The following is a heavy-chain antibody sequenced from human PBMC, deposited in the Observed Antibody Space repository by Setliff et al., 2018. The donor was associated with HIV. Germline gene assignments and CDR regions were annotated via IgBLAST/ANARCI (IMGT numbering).Heavy chain of an antibody. D-gene: IGHD6-6*01. CDR1: GYSISRGYY. Sequence: PSETLSLTCTVSGYSISRGYYWGWIRQPPGEGLEWIGNIYHSGSTYYNLSLKSRVTISVDTSKIQFSLKLTSVTAADTAVYYCARFSTSSGGTFDYWGQGTLVTVSS. V-gene: IGHV4-38-2*02. J-gene: IGHJ4*02. CDR2: IYHSGST. CDR3: ARFSTSSGGTFDY.